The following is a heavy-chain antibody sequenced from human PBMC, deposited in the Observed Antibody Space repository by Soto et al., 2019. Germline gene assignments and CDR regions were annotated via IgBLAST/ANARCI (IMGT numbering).Heavy chain of an antibody. CDR1: GFDFNNYW. CDR2: INGDGSDT. CDR3: ARDQTTGDWFDA. J-gene: IGHJ5*02. D-gene: IGHD4-17*01. V-gene: IGHV3-74*03. Sequence: GGSLRLSCGASGFDFNNYWMHWVRQDPGKGLMWVSRINGDGSDTKYADSVKGRFTISRDNAKNTVYLQMNSLRAEDTAVYYCARDQTTGDWFDAWGQGTLVTVSS.